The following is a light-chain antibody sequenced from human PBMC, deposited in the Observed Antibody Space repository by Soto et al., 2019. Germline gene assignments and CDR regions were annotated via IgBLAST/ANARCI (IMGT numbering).Light chain of an antibody. CDR3: QQYNNWPPLFT. V-gene: IGKV3-15*01. Sequence: EIVMTQSPATLSVSPGERATLSCRASQSVSSNLAWYQQKPGQAPRLLIYGASTRATGIPARFSGSGSGTEVSLIISSLQSEDFAVYYCQQYNNWPPLFTFGPGTKVDIK. CDR1: QSVSSN. CDR2: GAS. J-gene: IGKJ3*01.